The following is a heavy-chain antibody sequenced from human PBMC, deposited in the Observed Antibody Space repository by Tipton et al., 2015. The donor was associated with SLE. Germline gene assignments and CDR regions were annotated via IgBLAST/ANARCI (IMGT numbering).Heavy chain of an antibody. J-gene: IGHJ1*01. D-gene: IGHD4-17*01. CDR1: GDTISTSSYY. CDR2: TTYTGNT. Sequence: LRLSCSVSGDTISTSSYYWGWFRQPPGKGPEWLGTTTYTGNTYYNPSLKSRGTLSIDASRNEFSLELTSVTAADTAVYYCARATVTTGKFQHWGQGTLVTVSS. V-gene: IGHV4-39*07. CDR3: ARATVTTGKFQH.